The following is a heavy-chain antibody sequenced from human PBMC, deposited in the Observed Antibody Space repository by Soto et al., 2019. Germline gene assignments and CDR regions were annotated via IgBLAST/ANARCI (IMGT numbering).Heavy chain of an antibody. J-gene: IGHJ4*02. V-gene: IGHV3-30*03. CDR2: ISYDGRNK. Sequence: QVQLVESGGGVVQPGRSLRLSCAASGFTFSSYGMHWVRQAPGKGLEWVAVISYDGRNKYYADSVKGRFTISRDNSKNTLYLQRNSLRAEDTAVYYCASIMTTVNTSEVWGQGTLVIVSS. CDR1: GFTFSSYG. CDR3: ASIMTTVNTSEV. D-gene: IGHD4-4*01.